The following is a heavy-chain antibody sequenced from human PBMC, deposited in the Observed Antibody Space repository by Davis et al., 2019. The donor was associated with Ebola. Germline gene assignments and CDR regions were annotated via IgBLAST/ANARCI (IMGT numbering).Heavy chain of an antibody. D-gene: IGHD2-15*01. CDR2: ISGSGAST. J-gene: IGHJ6*02. Sequence: GESLKISCAASGFTFSSYALSWVRQPPGKGLEWVSAISGSGASTYSADSVKGRFTISRDNSKNTLYLQMNSLRAEDTAIYYCARNEGYCTGGSCHLFDYYYYSVDVWGQGTTVTVSS. CDR3: ARNEGYCTGGSCHLFDYYYYSVDV. V-gene: IGHV3-23*01. CDR1: GFTFSSYA.